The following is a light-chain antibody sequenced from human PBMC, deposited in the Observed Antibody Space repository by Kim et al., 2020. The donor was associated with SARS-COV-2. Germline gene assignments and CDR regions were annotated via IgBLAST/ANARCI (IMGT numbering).Light chain of an antibody. CDR2: DAS. CDR3: QQYDYYWA. Sequence: SASVGDSVTITCRASQNINKYLAWYQQKPGKAPKVLIYDASSLESGVPSRFSGSGSGTEFTLNINSLQPDDFATYYCQQYDYYWAFGQGTKVDIK. V-gene: IGKV1-5*01. J-gene: IGKJ1*01. CDR1: QNINKY.